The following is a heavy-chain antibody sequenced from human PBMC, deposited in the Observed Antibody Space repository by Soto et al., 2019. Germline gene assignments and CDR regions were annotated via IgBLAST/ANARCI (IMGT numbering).Heavy chain of an antibody. CDR3: APLTVSLSGPYGIHV. CDR1: GYSVSSSAYY. D-gene: IGHD2-15*01. J-gene: IGHJ6*02. CDR2: MFYSGLT. Sequence: SETLSLTCSVSGYSVSSSAYYWAWIRQPPGKGLEWIGSMFYSGLTYYNPSLKSRVTLSVDTSKNHFSVRLNSVTAADTAVYYCAPLTVSLSGPYGIHVWGQGTTVTVSS. V-gene: IGHV4-39*01.